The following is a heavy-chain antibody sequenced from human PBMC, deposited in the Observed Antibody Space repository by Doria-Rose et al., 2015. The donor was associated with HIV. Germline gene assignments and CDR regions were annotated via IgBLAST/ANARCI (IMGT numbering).Heavy chain of an antibody. D-gene: IGHD6-13*01. V-gene: IGHV2-26*01. CDR1: GVSLSSPGMG. CDR2: IFSDDER. CDR3: ARIKSSRWYHKYYFDF. J-gene: IGHJ4*02. Sequence: QVTLEESGPVLVKPTETLTLTCTVSGVSLSSPGMGVSWIRQPPGKALEWLANIFSDDERAYKTSLKSRLTISRGISKSQVVLTMTDMDPVDTATYYCARIKSSRWYHKYYFDFWGQGTLVIVSA.